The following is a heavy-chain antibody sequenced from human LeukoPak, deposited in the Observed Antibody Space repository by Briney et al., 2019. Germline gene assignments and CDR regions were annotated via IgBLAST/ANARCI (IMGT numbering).Heavy chain of an antibody. V-gene: IGHV1-69*13. CDR1: GGTFSSYA. CDR3: ARAGSSIAYYFDY. J-gene: IGHJ4*02. CDR2: IIPIFGTA. D-gene: IGHD6-13*01. Sequence: SVKVSCEASGGTFSSYAISWVRQAPGQGLEWMGGIIPIFGTANYAQKFQGRVTITADESTSTAYMELSSLRSEDTAVYYCARAGSSIAYYFDYSGQGTLVTVSS.